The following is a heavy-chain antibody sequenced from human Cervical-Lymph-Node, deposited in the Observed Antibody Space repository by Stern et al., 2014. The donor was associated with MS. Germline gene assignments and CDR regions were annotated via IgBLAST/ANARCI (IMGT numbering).Heavy chain of an antibody. J-gene: IGHJ3*02. D-gene: IGHD5-24*01. Sequence: QVQLVQSGAEVKKPGSSVKVSCKASGGTFSIYAISWVRQAPGQGLEWMGGIIPILGSADYAQKFQSRVTITADESTSTVHMGLSSLISEDTAVYYCARPRTDGYNLHAFEIWGQGTMVTVSS. CDR1: GGTFSIYA. V-gene: IGHV1-69*01. CDR2: IIPILGSA. CDR3: ARPRTDGYNLHAFEI.